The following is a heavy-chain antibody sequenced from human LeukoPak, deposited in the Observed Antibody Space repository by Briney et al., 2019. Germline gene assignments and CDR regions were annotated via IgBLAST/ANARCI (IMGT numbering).Heavy chain of an antibody. CDR3: ARRHVTAAGASDAFDI. J-gene: IGHJ3*02. D-gene: IGHD6-13*01. Sequence: GESLRISCKGSGYSFTSYWIGWVRQMPGKGLEWMGIIYPGDSDTRYSPSFQGQVTISADKSISTAYLQWSSLKASDTAMYYCARRHVTAAGASDAFDIWGQGTMVTVSS. CDR1: GYSFTSYW. CDR2: IYPGDSDT. V-gene: IGHV5-51*01.